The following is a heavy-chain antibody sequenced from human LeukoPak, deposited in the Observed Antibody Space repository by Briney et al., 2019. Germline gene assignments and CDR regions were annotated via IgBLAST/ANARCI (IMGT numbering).Heavy chain of an antibody. D-gene: IGHD4-17*01. CDR2: IYYSGST. CDR3: AREVRSMTTVNRYFDY. CDR1: GGSINSGGYY. Sequence: SQTLSLTCTDPGGSINSGGYYWSWIRQHPGKGLEWIGYIYYSGSTYYNPSLKSRVTISVDTSKNQFSLKLSSVTAADTAVYYCAREVRSMTTVNRYFDYWGQGTLVTVSS. J-gene: IGHJ4*02. V-gene: IGHV4-31*03.